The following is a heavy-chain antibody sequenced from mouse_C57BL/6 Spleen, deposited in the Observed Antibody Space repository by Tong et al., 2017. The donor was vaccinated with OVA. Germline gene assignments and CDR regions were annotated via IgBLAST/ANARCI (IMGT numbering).Heavy chain of an antibody. V-gene: IGHV5-6*01. CDR1: GFTFSSYG. J-gene: IGHJ3*01. Sequence: EVQLVESGGDLVKPGGSLKLSCAASGFTFSSYGMSWVLQTPDKRLEWVATISSGGSYTYYPDSVKGRFTISRDNAKNTLYLQMSSLKSEDTAMYYCARRGSFAYWGQGTLVTVSA. CDR2: ISSGGSYT. CDR3: ARRGSFAY.